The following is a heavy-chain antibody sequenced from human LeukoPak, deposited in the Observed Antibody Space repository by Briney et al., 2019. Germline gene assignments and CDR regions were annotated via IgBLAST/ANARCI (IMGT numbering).Heavy chain of an antibody. V-gene: IGHV5-51*01. Sequence: GESLKISCKGSGYSFTSNWIGWVRQMPGKGLEWMGIIYPGDSDTKYSPSFQGQVTISADRSTRTAYLQWSSLKASDTAIYYCARPTTDDSSGYYFDYWGQGTLVTVSS. J-gene: IGHJ4*02. CDR2: IYPGDSDT. D-gene: IGHD3-22*01. CDR1: GYSFTSNW. CDR3: ARPTTDDSSGYYFDY.